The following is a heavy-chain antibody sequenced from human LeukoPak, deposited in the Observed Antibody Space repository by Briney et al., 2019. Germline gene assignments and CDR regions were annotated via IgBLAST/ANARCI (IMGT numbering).Heavy chain of an antibody. CDR1: GGSISSSSYY. D-gene: IGHD3-10*01. Sequence: SETLSLTCTVSGGSISSSSYYWGWIRQPPGKGLEWIGSIYYSGSTYYNPSLKSRVTISVDTSENQFSLKLSSVTAADTAVYYCARVRVANKIYGSGAYNWFDPWGQGTLVTVSS. J-gene: IGHJ5*02. CDR3: ARVRVANKIYGSGAYNWFDP. CDR2: IYYSGST. V-gene: IGHV4-39*07.